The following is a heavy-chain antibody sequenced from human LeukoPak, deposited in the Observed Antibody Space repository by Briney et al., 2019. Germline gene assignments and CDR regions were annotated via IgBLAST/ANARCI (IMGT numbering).Heavy chain of an antibody. CDR2: ISSSSSYI. J-gene: IGHJ3*02. V-gene: IGHV3-21*01. D-gene: IGHD3-3*01. CDR1: GFTFSSYS. Sequence: GGSLRLSCAASGFTFSSYSMNWVRQAPGKGLEWVSSISSSSSYIYYADSVKGRFTISRDNAKNSLYLQMNSLRAEDTAVYYCARDAQPSLRFLESTPDAFDIWGQGTMVTVSS. CDR3: ARDAQPSLRFLESTPDAFDI.